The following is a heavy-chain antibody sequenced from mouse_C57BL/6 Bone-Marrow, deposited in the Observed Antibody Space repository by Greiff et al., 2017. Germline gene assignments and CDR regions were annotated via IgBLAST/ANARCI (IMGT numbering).Heavy chain of an antibody. D-gene: IGHD2-5*01. CDR1: GYAFSSSW. CDR2: IYPGDGDT. J-gene: IGHJ4*01. V-gene: IGHV1-82*01. CDR3: AMAYYSNYDAMDY. Sequence: VQLQQSGPELVKPGASVKISCKASGYAFSSSWMNWVKQRPGKGLEWIGRIYPGDGDTNYNGKFKGKATQTADKSSSTAYMQLSSLTSEDSAVYFCAMAYYSNYDAMDYWGQGTSVTVSS.